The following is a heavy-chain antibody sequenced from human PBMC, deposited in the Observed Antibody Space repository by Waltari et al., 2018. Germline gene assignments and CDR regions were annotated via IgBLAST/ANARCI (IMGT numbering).Heavy chain of an antibody. CDR2: VHRSGRS. CDR3: ARDRGRGLYLDS. D-gene: IGHD2-15*01. Sequence: QLQLQESGPGLVKPSGTLSPTGAVSGDSMGSSDWWSWVRQSPGKGLEWLGQVHRSGRSNRNASFASRVTISVDTYYNQFSLRLTSAIAADTSVYYCARDRGRGLYLDSWGPGTLVSVSP. CDR1: GDSMGSSDW. V-gene: IGHV4-4*02. J-gene: IGHJ4*02.